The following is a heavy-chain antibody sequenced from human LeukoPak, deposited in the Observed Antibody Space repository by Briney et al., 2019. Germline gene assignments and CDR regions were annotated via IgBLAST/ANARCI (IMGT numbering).Heavy chain of an antibody. CDR3: ASRGARGYFDSGLYY. CDR2: INHSGST. D-gene: IGHD3-9*01. Sequence: SETLSLTCAVYGGSFSGYYWSWIRQPPGKGLEWIGEINHSGSTNYNPSLKSRVTISVDTSKNQFSLKLSSVTAADTAVYYCASRGARGYFDSGLYYWGQGTLVTVSS. V-gene: IGHV4-34*01. J-gene: IGHJ4*02. CDR1: GGSFSGYY.